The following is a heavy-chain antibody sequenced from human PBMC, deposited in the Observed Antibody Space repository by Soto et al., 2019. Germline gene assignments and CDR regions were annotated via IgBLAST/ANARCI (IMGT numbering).Heavy chain of an antibody. V-gene: IGHV3-30*18. CDR3: AKSLAVAAGWFDP. D-gene: IGHD6-19*01. J-gene: IGHJ5*02. Sequence: QAQLVESGGGVVQPGTSLRLSCAASGFTFNTYGMHWVRQAPGKGLEGGAFISYDGSNEYYADSVKGRFTISRDNSKNTVFLQMNSLRGEDTAVYYCAKSLAVAAGWFDPWGQGALVTVSS. CDR2: ISYDGSNE. CDR1: GFTFNTYG.